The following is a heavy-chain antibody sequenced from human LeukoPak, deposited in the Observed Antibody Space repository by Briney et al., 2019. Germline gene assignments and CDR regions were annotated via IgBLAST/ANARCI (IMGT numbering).Heavy chain of an antibody. CDR1: GLHFSGTA. V-gene: IGHV3-23*01. Sequence: GGSLRLSCAASGLHFSGTAMTWVRQAPGKGLEWVSTISGSGDSTHYADSVKGRFTISRDNSKNMLYLQMNSLRVEDTAIYYCVKGCSYTGCYTSDYWGQGTLVTVSS. CDR3: VKGCSYTGCYTSDY. J-gene: IGHJ4*02. D-gene: IGHD2-2*02. CDR2: ISGSGDST.